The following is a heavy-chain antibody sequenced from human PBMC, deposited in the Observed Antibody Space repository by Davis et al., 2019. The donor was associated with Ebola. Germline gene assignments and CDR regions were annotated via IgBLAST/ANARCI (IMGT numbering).Heavy chain of an antibody. CDR3: AREVVMLGSYYYMDV. V-gene: IGHV3-7*01. CDR2: IKQDGSEK. CDR1: GFTFSNYY. J-gene: IGHJ6*03. Sequence: GESLKISCAASGFTFSNYYMSWVRQAPGKGLEWVGKIKQDGSEKHYVDSVKGRFTISRDNAKNSLYLQMNSLRAEDTAVYYCAREVVMLGSYYYMDVWGKGTTVTVSS. D-gene: IGHD3-10*02.